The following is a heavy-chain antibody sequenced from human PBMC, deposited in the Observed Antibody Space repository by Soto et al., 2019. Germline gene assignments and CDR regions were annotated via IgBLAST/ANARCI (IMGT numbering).Heavy chain of an antibody. Sequence: GGSLRLSCAASGFTFSSHAMHWVRQAPGKGLEWVAVISYDGSNKYYADSVKGRFTISRDNSKNTLYLQMNSLRAEDTAVYYCAKDLGYYDYVWGSYGLDYWGQGTLVTVSS. CDR3: AKDLGYYDYVWGSYGLDY. CDR2: ISYDGSNK. J-gene: IGHJ4*02. V-gene: IGHV3-30*04. D-gene: IGHD3-16*01. CDR1: GFTFSSHA.